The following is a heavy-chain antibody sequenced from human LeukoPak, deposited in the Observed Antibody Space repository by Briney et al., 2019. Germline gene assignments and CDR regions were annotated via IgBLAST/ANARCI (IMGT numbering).Heavy chain of an antibody. Sequence: PSETLSLTCTVSGGSISSYYWSWIRQPPGKGLEWIGYIYYSGSTNYNPSLKSRVTISVDTSKNQFSLKLSSVTAADTAVYYCARAHRPQQIGAFDYXXQGTLVTVSS. CDR1: GGSISSYY. D-gene: IGHD6-13*01. CDR3: ARAHRPQQIGAFDY. V-gene: IGHV4-59*01. J-gene: IGHJ4*02. CDR2: IYYSGST.